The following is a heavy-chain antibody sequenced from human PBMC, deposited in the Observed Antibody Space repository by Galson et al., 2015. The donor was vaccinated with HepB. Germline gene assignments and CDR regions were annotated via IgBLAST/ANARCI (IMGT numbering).Heavy chain of an antibody. CDR2: FYSGGST. V-gene: IGHV3-66*01. J-gene: IGHJ4*02. CDR1: GFTVSSNY. D-gene: IGHD6-13*01. Sequence: SLRLSCAASGFTVSSNYLGWVRQAPGKGLAWVSLFYSGGSTYYADSVKGRFTISRDNSKNTLSLQMNSLRAEDTAVYYCVRVVSGVPAAGTIDYWGQGTLVTVSS. CDR3: VRVVSGVPAAGTIDY.